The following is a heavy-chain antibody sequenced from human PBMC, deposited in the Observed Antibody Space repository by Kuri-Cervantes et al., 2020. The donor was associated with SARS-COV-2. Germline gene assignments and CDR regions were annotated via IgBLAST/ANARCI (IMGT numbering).Heavy chain of an antibody. Sequence: SETLSLTCAASGDSISDSNNWWSSVRWPPGKGLEWIGEIYHSGSTNYSPSFKSRVTMSIDTSKNHFSLKLNSVTAADTAVYYCARVRYCTATNCMPFCDYWGQGTLVTVSS. CDR3: ARVRYCTATNCMPFCDY. J-gene: IGHJ4*02. D-gene: IGHD2-8*02. CDR1: GDSISDSNNW. V-gene: IGHV4-4*02. CDR2: IYHSGST.